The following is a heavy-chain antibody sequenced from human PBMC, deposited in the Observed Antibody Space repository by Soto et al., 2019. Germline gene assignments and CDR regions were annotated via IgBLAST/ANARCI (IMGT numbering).Heavy chain of an antibody. CDR3: ARDRIPTGMDV. CDR1: GLTFRSYW. J-gene: IGHJ6*02. V-gene: IGHV3-74*03. CDR2: INTDGSVA. Sequence: PGGSLRLSCAASGLTFRSYWMHWVRQAPGKGLVWVSRINTDGSVAMYVDSVKGRFTISRDNSKNTLYLQMNSLRAVDTAVYYCARDRIPTGMDVSGQRTTVTVS.